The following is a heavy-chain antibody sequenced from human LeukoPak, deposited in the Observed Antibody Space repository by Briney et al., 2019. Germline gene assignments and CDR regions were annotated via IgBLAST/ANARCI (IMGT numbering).Heavy chain of an antibody. CDR1: GGSISSYY. J-gene: IGHJ4*02. CDR3: ARVPPLSRPYTGNNYYFDY. D-gene: IGHD5-24*01. Sequence: PSETLSLTCTVSGGSISSYYWSWIRLPPGKGLEWIGYISYTGGTNYNPSLKSRVTISVDTSKNQFSLKLSSVTAADTAVYYCARVPPLSRPYTGNNYYFDYWGQGTLVTVSS. V-gene: IGHV4-59*01. CDR2: ISYTGGT.